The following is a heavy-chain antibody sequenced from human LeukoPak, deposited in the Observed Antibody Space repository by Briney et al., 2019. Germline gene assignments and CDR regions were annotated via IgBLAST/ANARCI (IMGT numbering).Heavy chain of an antibody. J-gene: IGHJ3*02. CDR3: AKGHGDGYNYDAFDI. D-gene: IGHD5-12*01. CDR2: ISGSGGST. CDR1: GFTFSNYD. Sequence: PGGSLRLSCAASGFTFSNYDMYWVRQAPGKGLEWVSAISGSGGSTYYADSVKGRFTISRDNSKNTLYLQMNSLRAEDTAVYYCAKGHGDGYNYDAFDIWGQGTMVTVSS. V-gene: IGHV3-23*01.